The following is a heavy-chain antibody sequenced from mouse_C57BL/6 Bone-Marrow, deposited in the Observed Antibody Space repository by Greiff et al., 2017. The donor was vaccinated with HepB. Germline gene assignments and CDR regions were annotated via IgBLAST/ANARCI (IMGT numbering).Heavy chain of an antibody. Sequence: VQLKESGGGLVKPGGSLKLSCAASGFTFSSYAMSWVRQTPEKRLEWVATISDGGSYTYYPDNVKGRFTISRDNAKNNLYLQMSHLKSEDTAMYYWARGGPTIVTTWYFDVWGTGTTVPGSS. CDR1: GFTFSSYA. CDR3: ARGGPTIVTTWYFDV. J-gene: IGHJ1*03. D-gene: IGHD2-5*01. V-gene: IGHV5-4*01. CDR2: ISDGGSYT.